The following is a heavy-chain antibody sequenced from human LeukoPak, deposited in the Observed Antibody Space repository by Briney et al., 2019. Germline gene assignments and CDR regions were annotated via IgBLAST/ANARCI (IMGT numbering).Heavy chain of an antibody. CDR1: GFTFSSYA. J-gene: IGHJ3*02. CDR2: IYSGGST. V-gene: IGHV3-53*01. CDR3: AREWELGAFDI. Sequence: GGSLRLSCAASGFTFSSYAMSWVRQAPGKGLEWVSVIYSGGSTYYADSVKGRFTISRDNSKNTLYLQMNSLRAEDTAVYYCAREWELGAFDIWGQGTMVTVSS. D-gene: IGHD1-26*01.